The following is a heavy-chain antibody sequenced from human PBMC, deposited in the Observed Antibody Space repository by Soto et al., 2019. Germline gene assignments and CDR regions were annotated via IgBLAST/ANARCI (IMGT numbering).Heavy chain of an antibody. CDR3: AKDLSGYEAFDY. Sequence: GGSLRLSCAASGFTFSSYAMSWVRQAPGKGLEWVSAISGSGGSTYYADSVKGRFTISGDNSKNTLYLQMNSLRAEDTAVYYCAKDLSGYEAFDYWGQGALVTVSS. J-gene: IGHJ4*02. D-gene: IGHD3-22*01. CDR1: GFTFSSYA. CDR2: ISGSGGST. V-gene: IGHV3-23*01.